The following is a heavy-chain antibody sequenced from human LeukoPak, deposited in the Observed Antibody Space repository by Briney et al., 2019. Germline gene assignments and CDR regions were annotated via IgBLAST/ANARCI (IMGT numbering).Heavy chain of an antibody. CDR3: ARYYYDSSGTDAFDI. CDR1: GFTFSSYG. D-gene: IGHD3-22*01. J-gene: IGHJ3*02. CDR2: IWYDGSNK. V-gene: IGHV3-33*01. Sequence: PGGSLRLSCAASGFTFSSYGMHWVRQAPGKGLEWVAVIWYDGSNKYYADSVKGRFTISRHNSKNTLYLQMNSLRAEDTAVYYCARYYYDSSGTDAFDIWGQGTMVTVSS.